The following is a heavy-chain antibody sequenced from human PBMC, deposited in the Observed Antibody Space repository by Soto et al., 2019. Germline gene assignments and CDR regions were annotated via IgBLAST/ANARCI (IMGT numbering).Heavy chain of an antibody. CDR1: GGSISSYY. CDR3: ARGTTERSYYYYGMDV. Sequence: SETLSLTCTVSGGSISSYYWSWIRQPPGKGLEWIGYIYYSGSTNYNPSLKSRVTISVDTTKNQFSLKLSSVTAADTAVYYCARGTTERSYYYYGMDVWGQGTTVTVSS. CDR2: IYYSGST. V-gene: IGHV4-59*01. J-gene: IGHJ6*02. D-gene: IGHD1-1*01.